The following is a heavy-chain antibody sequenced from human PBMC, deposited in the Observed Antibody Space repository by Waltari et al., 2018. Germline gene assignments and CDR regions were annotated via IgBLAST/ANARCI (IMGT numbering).Heavy chain of an antibody. V-gene: IGHV4-34*02. Sequence: QVQLQQWGAGLLKPSETLSLTCGVSGGSFSGYYWGWIRQPPGKGLEWIGEVDHGGRATYHPSLKSRVTMSVDTSSNQSSLKMIAVTAADTAVYYCARGNGGYSDWGPGALVAVSS. CDR3: ARGNGGYSD. J-gene: IGHJ4*02. CDR1: GGSFSGYY. CDR2: VDHGGRA. D-gene: IGHD1-26*01.